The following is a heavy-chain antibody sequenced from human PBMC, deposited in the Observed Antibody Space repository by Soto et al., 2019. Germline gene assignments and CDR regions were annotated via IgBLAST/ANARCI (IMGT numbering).Heavy chain of an antibody. CDR2: IRSKANSYAT. CDR3: TPGRIVGGDYFDY. CDR1: GLTFSGSA. J-gene: IGHJ4*02. Sequence: GGSLRLSCAASGLTFSGSAMHWVRQASGKGLEWVGRIRSKANSYATAYAASVKGRFTISRDDSKNTAYLQMNSLKTEDTAVYYCTPGRIVGGDYFDYWGQGTLVTVSS. V-gene: IGHV3-73*01. D-gene: IGHD2-15*01.